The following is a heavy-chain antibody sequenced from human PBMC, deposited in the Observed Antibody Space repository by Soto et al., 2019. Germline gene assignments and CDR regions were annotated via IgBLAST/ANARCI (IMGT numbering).Heavy chain of an antibody. CDR2: MSGGGDTR. Sequence: GGSLRLSCAASGFTFSSYGMHWVRLTPGAGLEWVSPMSGGGDTRYYTGSVKGRFTISRDNSKNTLYLEVNNLRAEETALYFCVRVAKTSWSFVYWGQGALVT. D-gene: IGHD2-2*01. J-gene: IGHJ4*02. CDR3: VRVAKTSWSFVY. CDR1: GFTFSSYG. V-gene: IGHV3-23*01.